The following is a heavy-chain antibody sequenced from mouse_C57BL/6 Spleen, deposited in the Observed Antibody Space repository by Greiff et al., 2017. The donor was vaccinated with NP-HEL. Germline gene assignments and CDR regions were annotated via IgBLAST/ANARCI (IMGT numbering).Heavy chain of an antibody. Sequence: EVQLQQSGPELVKPGASVKMSCKASGYTFTDYNMHWVKQSHGKSLEWIGYINPNNGGTSYNQKFKGKATLTVNKSSSTAYMELRSLTSEDSAVYYCARYCPFYYDSSYSAMDYWGQGTSVTVSS. CDR1: GYTFTDYN. CDR2: INPNNGGT. CDR3: ARYCPFYYDSSYSAMDY. J-gene: IGHJ4*01. V-gene: IGHV1-22*01. D-gene: IGHD1-1*01.